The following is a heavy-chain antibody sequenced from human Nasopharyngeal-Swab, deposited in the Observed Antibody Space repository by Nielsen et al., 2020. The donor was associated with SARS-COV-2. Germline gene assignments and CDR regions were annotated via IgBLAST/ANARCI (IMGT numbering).Heavy chain of an antibody. V-gene: IGHV3-23*01. CDR2: ISGSGGST. D-gene: IGHD6-19*01. J-gene: IGHJ3*02. CDR3: AKDQGSGWYHDAFDI. CDR1: GFTFSSYA. Sequence: GESLKISCAASGFTFSSYAMSWVHQAPGKGLEWVSAISGSGGSTYYADSVKGRFTISRDNSKNTLYLQMNSLRAEDTAVYYCAKDQGSGWYHDAFDIWGQGTMVTVSS.